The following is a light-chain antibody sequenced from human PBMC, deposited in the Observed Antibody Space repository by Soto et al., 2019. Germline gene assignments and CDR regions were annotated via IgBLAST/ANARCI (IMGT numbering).Light chain of an antibody. Sequence: QSALTQPASVSGSPGQSTTISCTGTSSDVGGYNEVSWYQQRPGKAPKLMIFDVSNRPSGVSNRFSGSKSGNTASLTISGLQAEDEAYYYCSSNAAGSTLIFGGGTKLTVL. CDR2: DVS. J-gene: IGLJ2*01. CDR3: SSNAAGSTLI. V-gene: IGLV2-14*03. CDR1: SSDVGGYNE.